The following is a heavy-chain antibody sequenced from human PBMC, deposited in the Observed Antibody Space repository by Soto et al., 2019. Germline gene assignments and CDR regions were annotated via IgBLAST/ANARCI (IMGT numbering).Heavy chain of an antibody. CDR3: ARDRRGYYDFWSGYYSPSSSGMDV. J-gene: IGHJ6*02. D-gene: IGHD3-3*01. V-gene: IGHV4-59*01. CDR2: IYYSGST. CDR1: GGSISSYY. Sequence: PSETLSLTCTVSGGSISSYYRSWIRQPPGKGLEWIGCIYYSGSTNYNPSLKSRVTISVDTSKNQFSLKLSSVTAADTAVYYCARDRRGYYDFWSGYYSPSSSGMDVWGQGTTVTVSS.